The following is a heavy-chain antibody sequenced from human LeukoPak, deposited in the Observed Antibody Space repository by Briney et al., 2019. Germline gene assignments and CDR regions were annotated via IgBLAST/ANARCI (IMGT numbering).Heavy chain of an antibody. CDR2: VYHSADA. CDR3: AGNTGAWELLHPTLDY. J-gene: IGHJ4*02. V-gene: IGHV4/OR15-8*01. D-gene: IGHD1-26*01. Sequence: SETLSLTCVVSGDSISNINWGSWVRQSPVKGLEWIGAVYHSADADYSPSLRSTVTISVDRSKNQFSLKLSSVTAADTAVYYCAGNTGAWELLHPTLDYWGQGTLVTVSS. CDR1: GDSISNINW.